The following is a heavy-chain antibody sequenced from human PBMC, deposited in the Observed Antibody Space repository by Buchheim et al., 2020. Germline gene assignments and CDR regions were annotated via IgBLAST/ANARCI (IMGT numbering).Heavy chain of an antibody. J-gene: IGHJ6*02. CDR2: ISSSSSTI. D-gene: IGHD1-1*01. CDR1: GFTFSSYS. Sequence: EVQLVESGGGLVQPGGSLRLSCAASGFTFSSYSMNWVRQAPGKGLEWVSYISSSSSTIYYADSVKCRFTISRDNAKNSLYLQMNSLRAEDTAVYYCAREGGEQERGAYCYYYGMDVWGQGTT. CDR3: AREGGEQERGAYCYYYGMDV. V-gene: IGHV3-48*01.